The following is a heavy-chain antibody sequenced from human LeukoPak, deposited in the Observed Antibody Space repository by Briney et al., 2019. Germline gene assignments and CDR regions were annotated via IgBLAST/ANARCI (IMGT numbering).Heavy chain of an antibody. CDR3: ARDRGWIRDY. Sequence: GGSLRLSCVASGFALINYNMIWVRQAPGKEPEWISILNPTATSVMYADSLKGRFSVSRDNAKNTFFLHMNRLTVEDTAMYYCARDRGWIRDYWGRGTPVTVSS. CDR2: LNPTATSV. V-gene: IGHV3-11*01. D-gene: IGHD2-2*03. CDR1: GFALINYN. J-gene: IGHJ4*02.